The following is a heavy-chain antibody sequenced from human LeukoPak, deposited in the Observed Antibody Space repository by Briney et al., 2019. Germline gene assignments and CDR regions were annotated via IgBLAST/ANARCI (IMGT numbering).Heavy chain of an antibody. V-gene: IGHV4-59*01. J-gene: IGHJ3*02. CDR3: ARDYAFDI. Sequence: PSETLSLTCTVSGDSISSYYWSWIRQPPGKGLEWIGCIYYSGNTNYNPSLKSRVTISIDTSKNQFSLKLSSVTAADTAVYYCARDYAFDIGGQGTMVTVSS. CDR1: GDSISSYY. CDR2: IYYSGNT.